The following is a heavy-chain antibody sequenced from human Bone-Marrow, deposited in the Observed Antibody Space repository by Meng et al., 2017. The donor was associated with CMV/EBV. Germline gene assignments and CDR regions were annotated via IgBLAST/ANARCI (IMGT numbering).Heavy chain of an antibody. CDR1: GYTFTSYG. CDR3: AIQFVVVPAAIRTEYYYYYGMDV. D-gene: IGHD2-2*01. V-gene: IGHV1-18*01. Sequence: ASVKVSCKASGYTFTSYGISWVRQAPGQGLEWMGWISAYNGNTNYAQKLQGRVTMTTDTSTSTAYMELRSLRSDDTAVYYCAIQFVVVPAAIRTEYYYYYGMDVWGQGTTATVSS. CDR2: ISAYNGNT. J-gene: IGHJ6*02.